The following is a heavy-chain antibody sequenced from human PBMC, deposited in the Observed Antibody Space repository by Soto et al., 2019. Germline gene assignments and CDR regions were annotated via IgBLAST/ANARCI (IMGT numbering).Heavy chain of an antibody. V-gene: IGHV1-3*01. Sequence: QVQLVQSGAEVKKPGASVKVSCKASGYTFTSYAMHWVRQAPGQRLEWMGWINAGNGNTKYSQKFQGRDTITRDTSASTAYMELSSLRSEDTAVYYCARGLNGYLHYFDYWGQGTLVTVSS. CDR2: INAGNGNT. D-gene: IGHD5-18*01. CDR3: ARGLNGYLHYFDY. J-gene: IGHJ4*02. CDR1: GYTFTSYA.